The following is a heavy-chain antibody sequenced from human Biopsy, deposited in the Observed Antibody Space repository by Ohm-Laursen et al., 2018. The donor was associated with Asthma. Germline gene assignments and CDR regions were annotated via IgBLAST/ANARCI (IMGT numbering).Heavy chain of an antibody. J-gene: IGHJ6*02. CDR1: GGTFSNFA. Sequence: GASVKVSCKAPGGTFSNFAISWVRQAPGHGLEWMGGIMTVFGTTNYAQKFQGRVTITADESTSTAYMEVTSLRSEDTAIYYCVRCQVGYSSGWSLLLKKIYYSGMDVWGQGTAVTVSS. D-gene: IGHD6-19*01. CDR2: IMTVFGTT. V-gene: IGHV1-69*13. CDR3: VRCQVGYSSGWSLLLKKIYYSGMDV.